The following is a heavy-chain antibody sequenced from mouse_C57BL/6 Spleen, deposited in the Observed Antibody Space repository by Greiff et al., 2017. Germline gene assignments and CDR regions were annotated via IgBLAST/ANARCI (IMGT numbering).Heavy chain of an antibody. D-gene: IGHD2-12*01. CDR1: GYTFTSYW. CDR2: IDPSDSDT. V-gene: IGHV1-52*01. Sequence: QVQLQQPGAELVRPGSSVKLSCKASGYTFTSYWMHWVKQRPIQGLEWIGNIDPSDSDTHYNQKFKDKATLTVDKSSSTAYMQLSSLTSEDSAVYYCARWDCSWVDYWGQGTTLTVSS. J-gene: IGHJ2*01. CDR3: ARWDCSWVDY.